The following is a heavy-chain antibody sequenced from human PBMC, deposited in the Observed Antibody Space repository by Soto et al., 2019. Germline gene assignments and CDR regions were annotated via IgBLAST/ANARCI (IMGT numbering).Heavy chain of an antibody. CDR2: IYYSGST. Sequence: SETLSLTCTVSGGSISSGDYYWSWIRQPPGKGLEWIGYIYYSGSTYYNPSLKSRVTISVDTSKNQFSLKLSSVTAADTAVYYCPSAGPPVLLGFGEISPPNWFDPWGQGTLVTVSS. D-gene: IGHD3-10*01. J-gene: IGHJ5*02. CDR3: PSAGPPVLLGFGEISPPNWFDP. CDR1: GGSISSGDYY. V-gene: IGHV4-30-4*01.